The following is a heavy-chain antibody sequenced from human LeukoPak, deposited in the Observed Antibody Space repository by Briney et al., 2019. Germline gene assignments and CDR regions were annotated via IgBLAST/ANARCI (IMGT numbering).Heavy chain of an antibody. V-gene: IGHV3-21*01. CDR2: ISSSSSYI. CDR1: GFTFSSYS. CDR3: ARDIRQWELIMGYYMDV. J-gene: IGHJ6*03. Sequence: TSGGSLRLSCAASGFTFSSYSMNWVRQAPGKGLEWVSSISSSSSYIYYADSVKGRFTISRDNAKNSLYLQMNSLRAEDTAVYYCARDIRQWELIMGYYMDVWGKGTTVTVSS. D-gene: IGHD1-26*01.